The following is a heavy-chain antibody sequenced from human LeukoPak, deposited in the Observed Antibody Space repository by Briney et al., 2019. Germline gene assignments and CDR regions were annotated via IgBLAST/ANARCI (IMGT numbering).Heavy chain of an antibody. D-gene: IGHD1-14*01. CDR1: GFTFSDNY. CDR3: TRGAITQDS. CDR2: ISGSSGYT. V-gene: IGHV3-11*05. Sequence: GGFLRLSCAASGFTFSDNYMSWIRQAPGKGLEWVSYISGSSGYTNYADSVKGRFTISRDNTKNSLYLQMNSLRAEDTAVYYCTRGAITQDSWGQGTLVTVSS. J-gene: IGHJ4*02.